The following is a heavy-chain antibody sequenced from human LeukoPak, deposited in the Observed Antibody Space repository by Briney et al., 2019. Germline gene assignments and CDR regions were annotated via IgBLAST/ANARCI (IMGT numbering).Heavy chain of an antibody. V-gene: IGHV3-72*01. CDR3: AIVARLRGLDP. J-gene: IGHJ5*02. CDR1: GFTFSDHY. Sequence: PGGSLRHSCAASGFTFSDHYMDWVRQAPGKGLEWVGRSRNKANSHTTEYAASVKGRFTISREDSKNSLYLQMNSLKTEDTAVYYCAIVARLRGLDPWGQGTLVTVSS. D-gene: IGHD5-12*01. CDR2: SRNKANSHTT.